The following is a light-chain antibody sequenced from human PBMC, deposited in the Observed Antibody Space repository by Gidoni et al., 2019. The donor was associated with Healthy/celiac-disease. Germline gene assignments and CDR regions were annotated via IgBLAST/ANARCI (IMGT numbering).Light chain of an antibody. CDR1: QSVSSY. CDR3: QQRSNSFT. V-gene: IGKV3-11*01. Sequence: EIVLTQSPATLSLSPRERATLSCRASQSVSSYLAWYQQKPGQAPRLLIYDASNRATGIPARFSGSGSGTDFTLTISSLEPEDFAVYYCQQRSNSFTFGGGTKVEIK. CDR2: DAS. J-gene: IGKJ4*01.